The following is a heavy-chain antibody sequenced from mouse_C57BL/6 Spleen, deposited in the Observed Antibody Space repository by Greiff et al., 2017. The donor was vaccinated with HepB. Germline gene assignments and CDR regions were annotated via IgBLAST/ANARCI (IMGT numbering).Heavy chain of an antibody. J-gene: IGHJ4*01. D-gene: IGHD4-1*01. V-gene: IGHV5-9-1*02. Sequence: EVMLVESGEGLVKPGGSLKLSCAASGFTFSSYAMSWVRQTPEKRLEWVAYISSGGDYIYYADTVKGRFTISRDNARNTLYLQMSSLKSEDTAMYYCTRGLTGTDYYAMDYWGQGTSVTVSS. CDR2: ISSGGDYI. CDR1: GFTFSSYA. CDR3: TRGLTGTDYYAMDY.